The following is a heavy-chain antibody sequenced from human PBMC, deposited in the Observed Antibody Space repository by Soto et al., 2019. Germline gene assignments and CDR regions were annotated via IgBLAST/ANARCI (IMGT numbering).Heavy chain of an antibody. J-gene: IGHJ4*02. CDR1: GGTFSSYA. D-gene: IGHD2-15*01. Sequence: ASVKVSCKASGGTFSSYAISWVRQAPGQGLEWMGIINPSGGSTSYAQKFQGRVTMTRDTSTSTVYMELSSLRSGDTAVYYCARMVEFFDYWGQGTLVTVSS. CDR3: ARMVEFFDY. V-gene: IGHV1-46*03. CDR2: INPSGGST.